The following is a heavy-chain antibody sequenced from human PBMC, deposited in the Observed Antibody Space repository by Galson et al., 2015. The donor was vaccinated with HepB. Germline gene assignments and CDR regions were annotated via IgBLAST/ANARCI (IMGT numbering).Heavy chain of an antibody. CDR3: AKDRGNGDYSDQLGGMDV. D-gene: IGHD4-17*01. V-gene: IGHV3-23*01. CDR2: ISGSGGST. CDR1: GFTFSSYA. J-gene: IGHJ6*02. Sequence: SLRLSCAASGFTFSSYAMSWVRQAPGKGLEWVSAISGSGGSTYYADSVKGRFTISRDNSKNTLYLQMNSLRAEDTAVYYCAKDRGNGDYSDQLGGMDVWGQGTTVTVSS.